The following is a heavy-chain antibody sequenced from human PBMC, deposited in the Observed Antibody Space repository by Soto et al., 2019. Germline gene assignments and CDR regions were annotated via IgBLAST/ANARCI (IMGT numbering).Heavy chain of an antibody. V-gene: IGHV2-70*11. CDR2: IDWDDDK. Sequence: SGPTLVNPTQTLTLTCTFSGFSLSTSGMCVSWIRQPPGKALEWLARIDWDDDKYYSTSLKTRLTISKDTSKNQVVLTMTNMDPVDTATYYCARTYYDSSGLGYYYYYGMDVWGQGTTVTVSS. CDR3: ARTYYDSSGLGYYYYYGMDV. J-gene: IGHJ6*02. CDR1: GFSLSTSGMC. D-gene: IGHD3-22*01.